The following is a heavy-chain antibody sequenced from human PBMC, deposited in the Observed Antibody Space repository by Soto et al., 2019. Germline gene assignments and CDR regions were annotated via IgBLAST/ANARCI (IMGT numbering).Heavy chain of an antibody. V-gene: IGHV3-33*01. CDR3: ARDLFSTYYMDV. CDR2: IWYDGSNK. D-gene: IGHD2-21*01. J-gene: IGHJ6*03. CDR1: GFTFISYG. Sequence: GGSLRLSCAASGFTFISYGMHWVRQAPGKGLEWVAVIWYDGSNKYYADSVKGRFTISRDNSKNTLYLQMNSLRAEDTAVYYCARDLFSTYYMDVGGKGTRFTVPS.